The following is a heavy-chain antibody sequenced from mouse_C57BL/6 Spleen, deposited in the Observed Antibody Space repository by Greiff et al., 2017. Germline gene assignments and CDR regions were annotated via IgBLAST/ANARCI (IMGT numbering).Heavy chain of an antibody. V-gene: IGHV5-17*01. CDR3: ARPYYGSLYFDY. D-gene: IGHD2-9*01. CDR2: ISSGSSTI. CDR1: GFTFSDYG. J-gene: IGHJ2*01. Sequence: EVNVVESGGGLVKPGGSLKLSCAASGFTFSDYGMHWVRQAPEKGLEWVAYISSGSSTIYYADTVKGRITISRDNAKNTLFLQMTSLRSEDTALYYCARPYYGSLYFDYWGQGTTLTVSS.